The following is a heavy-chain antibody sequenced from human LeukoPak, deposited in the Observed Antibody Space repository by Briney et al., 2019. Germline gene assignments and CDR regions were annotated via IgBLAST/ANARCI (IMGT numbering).Heavy chain of an antibody. J-gene: IGHJ4*02. V-gene: IGHV3-23*01. CDR2: ISGSGDST. D-gene: IGHD4-17*01. CDR1: GFTFSSYA. Sequence: GGSLRLSCAASGFTFSSYAMNWVRQAPGKGLEWVSAISGSGDSTYYADSVKGRFTISRDNSKNTLFLQMNSLRAEDTVVYYCAKDVYVDYTWYFDYWGQGTLVTVSS. CDR3: AKDVYVDYTWYFDY.